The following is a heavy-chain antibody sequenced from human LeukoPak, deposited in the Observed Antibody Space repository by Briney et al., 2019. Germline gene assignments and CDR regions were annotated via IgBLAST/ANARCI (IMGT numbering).Heavy chain of an antibody. CDR2: ISSSSSYI. V-gene: IGHV3-21*04. J-gene: IGHJ4*02. Sequence: GGSLRLSCAASGFTFSSYSMNWVRQAPGKGLEWVSSISSSSSYIYYADSVKGRFTISRDNSRNTVYLQMNSLGAEDTAIYYCAKDQLNRFCSSGSCSITHDFWGQGTLVTASS. CDR3: AKDQLNRFCSSGSCSITHDF. CDR1: GFTFSSYS. D-gene: IGHD2-15*01.